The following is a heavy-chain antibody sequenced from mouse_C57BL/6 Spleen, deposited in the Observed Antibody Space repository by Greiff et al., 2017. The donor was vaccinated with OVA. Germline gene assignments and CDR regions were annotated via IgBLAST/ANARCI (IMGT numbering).Heavy chain of an antibody. CDR1: GYTFTSYW. CDR3: SRGEVRAWFAY. CDR2: IYPSDSET. V-gene: IGHV1-61*01. D-gene: IGHD2-14*01. Sequence: QVQLKQPGAELVRPGSSVKLSCKASGYTFTSYWMDWVKQRPGQGLEWIGNIYPSDSETHYNQKFKDKATLTVDKSSSTAYMQLSSLTSEDSAVYYCSRGEVRAWFAYWGQGTLVTVSA. J-gene: IGHJ3*01.